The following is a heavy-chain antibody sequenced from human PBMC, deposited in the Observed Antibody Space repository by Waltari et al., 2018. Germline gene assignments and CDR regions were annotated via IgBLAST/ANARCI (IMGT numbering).Heavy chain of an antibody. V-gene: IGHV3-23*04. J-gene: IGHJ4*02. CDR2: ISGSGGRT. D-gene: IGHD6-19*01. CDR3: AKVPTLYSSGGTFDY. Sequence: EVQLVESGGGLVQPGGSLRLSCAASGFTFSSYAMSWVRQAPGTGLEWVSAISGSGGRTYYADAVKGRFTISRDNSKNTLYLQMNSLRAEDTAVYYCAKVPTLYSSGGTFDYWGQGTLVTVSS. CDR1: GFTFSSYA.